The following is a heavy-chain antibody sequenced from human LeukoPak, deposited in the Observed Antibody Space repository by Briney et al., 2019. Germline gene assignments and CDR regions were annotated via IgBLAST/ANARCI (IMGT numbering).Heavy chain of an antibody. V-gene: IGHV4-59*01. Sequence: SETLSLTCTVSGGSISTYYWSWIRQPPGKGLEWIGYIYYTRSTNYNPSLKSRVTISVDTSKNQFSLKLSSVTAADTALYYCARGLGYCSSTSCYQAFDIWGQGTVVTVSS. D-gene: IGHD2-2*01. CDR3: ARGLGYCSSTSCYQAFDI. J-gene: IGHJ3*02. CDR2: IYYTRST. CDR1: GGSISTYY.